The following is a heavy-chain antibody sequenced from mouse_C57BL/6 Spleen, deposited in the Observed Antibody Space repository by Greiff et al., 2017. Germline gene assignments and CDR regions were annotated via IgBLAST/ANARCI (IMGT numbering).Heavy chain of an antibody. Sequence: QVQLKQSGAELVRPGASVTLSCKASGYTFTDYEMHWVKQTPVHGLEWIGAIDPETGGTAYNQKFKGKAILTADKSSSTAYMELRSLTSEDSAVYYCTESYYYGSSPFFAYWGQGTLVTVSA. D-gene: IGHD1-1*01. V-gene: IGHV1-15*01. CDR2: IDPETGGT. CDR3: TESYYYGSSPFFAY. J-gene: IGHJ3*01. CDR1: GYTFTDYE.